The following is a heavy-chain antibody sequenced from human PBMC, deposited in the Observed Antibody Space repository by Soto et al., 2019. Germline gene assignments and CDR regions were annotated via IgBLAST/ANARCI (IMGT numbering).Heavy chain of an antibody. CDR2: ISGSGGST. J-gene: IGHJ6*02. D-gene: IGHD6-6*01. Sequence: EVQLLESGGGLVQPGGSLRLSCAASGFTFSSYAMSWVRQAPGKGLEWVSAISGSGGSTYYADYVKGRFTISRDKSKNTLYLQMNSLGAEDTALYYCAETRDSSSSFYYGMDVWGQGTTVTVSS. CDR3: AETRDSSSSFYYGMDV. CDR1: GFTFSSYA. V-gene: IGHV3-23*01.